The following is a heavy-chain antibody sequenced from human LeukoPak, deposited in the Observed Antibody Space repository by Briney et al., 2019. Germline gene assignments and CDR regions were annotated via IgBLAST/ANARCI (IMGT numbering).Heavy chain of an antibody. CDR3: ARGAPVTIFGVVIFDY. J-gene: IGHJ4*02. V-gene: IGHV4-4*07. D-gene: IGHD3-3*01. Sequence: SETLSLTCTVSGGSISSYYWSWIRQPAGGGLEWIGRISTIGITNYNPSLNSRVTISIDTSKNQFSLKLSSVTAADTAVYYCARGAPVTIFGVVIFDYWGQGTLVTVSS. CDR1: GGSISSYY. CDR2: ISTIGIT.